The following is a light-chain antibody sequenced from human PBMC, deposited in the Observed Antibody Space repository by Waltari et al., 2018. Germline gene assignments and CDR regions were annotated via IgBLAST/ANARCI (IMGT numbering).Light chain of an antibody. CDR2: DVS. V-gene: IGLV2-11*01. CDR3: FADAGTYTYL. CDR1: SNAIGGYVY. J-gene: IGLJ1*01. Sequence: QSALTQPRSVSASPGQSVSISCTGTSNAIGGYVYVSWYQQYPGPSPRLLIFDVSQRPCGVPSRFAGSKSGTKASLTISGLQSDDEADYYCFADAGTYTYLFGTGTRVTVL.